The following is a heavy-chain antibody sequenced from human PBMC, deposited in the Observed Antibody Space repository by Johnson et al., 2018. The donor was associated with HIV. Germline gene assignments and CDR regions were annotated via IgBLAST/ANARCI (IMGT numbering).Heavy chain of an antibody. CDR3: ARVRGGTGHGAFDI. CDR2: IWHDGSNK. V-gene: IGHV3-33*01. Sequence: QVQLVESGGGVVQPGRSLRLSCAASGFTLSNYGMHWVRQAPGKGLEWVAVIWHDGSNKYYADSVKGRFTISRDNAKNSLYLQMNSLRAEDTAVYYCARVRGGTGHGAFDIWGQGTMVTVSS. J-gene: IGHJ3*02. CDR1: GFTLSNYG.